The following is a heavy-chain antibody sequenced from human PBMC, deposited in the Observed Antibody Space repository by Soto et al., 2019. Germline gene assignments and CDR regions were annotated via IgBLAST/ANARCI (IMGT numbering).Heavy chain of an antibody. CDR1: GFTFSSYG. J-gene: IGHJ6*02. D-gene: IGHD3-3*02. Sequence: PGGSLRLSCAASGFTFSSYGMHWVRQAPGKGLEWVAVITYDGSNKYYADSVKGRFTISRDNSKNTLYLQMNSLRAEDTAVYYFAKDRQIASNCYYYGMDVWGQGTTVTVSS. V-gene: IGHV3-30*18. CDR2: ITYDGSNK. CDR3: AKDRQIASNCYYYGMDV.